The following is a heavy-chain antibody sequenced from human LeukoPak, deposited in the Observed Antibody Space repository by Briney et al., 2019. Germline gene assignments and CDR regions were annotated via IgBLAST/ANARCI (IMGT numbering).Heavy chain of an antibody. CDR2: ISSSGSTI. J-gene: IGHJ4*02. CDR1: GFTFSDYY. V-gene: IGHV3-11*01. D-gene: IGHD1-1*01. CDR3: ARYNVDDDYVDY. Sequence: GGSLRLSCAASGFTFSDYYMSWLRQAPGKGLEWVSYISSSGSTIYYADSVKGRFTISRDNAKNSLYLQMNSLRAEDTAVYYCARYNVDDDYVDYWGQGTLVTVSS.